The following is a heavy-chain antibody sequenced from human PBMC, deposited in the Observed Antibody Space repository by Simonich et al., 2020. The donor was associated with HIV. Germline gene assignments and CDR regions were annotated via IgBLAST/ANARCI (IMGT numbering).Heavy chain of an antibody. V-gene: IGHV3-9*01. CDR1: GFTFDDYA. Sequence: EVQLVESGGGLVQPGRSLRLSCAASGFTFDDYAMNWVRQAPGKGLEGVSGISWNSGSIGNADSVKGRFTISRDNAKNSLYLQMNSLRAEDTALYYCAKDKGAYYGSGSPVYWGQGTLVTVSS. D-gene: IGHD3-10*01. J-gene: IGHJ4*02. CDR2: ISWNSGSI. CDR3: AKDKGAYYGSGSPVY.